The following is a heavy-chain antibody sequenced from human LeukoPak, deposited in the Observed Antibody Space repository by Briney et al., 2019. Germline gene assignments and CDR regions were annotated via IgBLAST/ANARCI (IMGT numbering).Heavy chain of an antibody. CDR1: GGSVSSGTYY. CDR2: IYYSEST. Sequence: SETLSLTCTVSGGSVSSGTYYWSWIRQPPGEGLEWIGYIYYSESTNYDPSLKSRVTISVDPSKNQFSLKLSSVTAADTAVYYCARVEWFGELSPFDIWGQGTMVTVSS. J-gene: IGHJ3*02. CDR3: ARVEWFGELSPFDI. D-gene: IGHD3-10*01. V-gene: IGHV4-61*01.